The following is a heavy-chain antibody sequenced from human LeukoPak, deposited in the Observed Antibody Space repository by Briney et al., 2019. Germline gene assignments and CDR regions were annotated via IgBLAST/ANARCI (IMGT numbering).Heavy chain of an antibody. V-gene: IGHV3-74*01. Sequence: GGSLRLSCAASGFTFNIYNMNWVRQAPGKGLGRVARINDDGRITSYADSVKGRFTISRDNAKNSLYLQMNSLRAEDTAVYYCATSGTTVNSHFDYWGQGTLVTVSS. CDR3: ATSGTTVNSHFDY. CDR2: INDDGRIT. D-gene: IGHD4-17*01. J-gene: IGHJ4*02. CDR1: GFTFNIYN.